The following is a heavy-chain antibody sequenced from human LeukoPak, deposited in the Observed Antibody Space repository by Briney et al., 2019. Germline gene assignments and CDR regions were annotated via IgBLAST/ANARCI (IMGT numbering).Heavy chain of an antibody. V-gene: IGHV3-21*01. Sequence: GGSLRLSCAASGFTFSSYSMNWVRQAPGKGLEWVSSISSSSSYIYYPDSVKGRFTTVRTNPKTSLYLQMNSLRAEDTAVYYCARGPGLAYWGQGTLVTVSS. D-gene: IGHD3-16*01. CDR3: ARGPGLAY. J-gene: IGHJ4*02. CDR2: ISSSSSYI. CDR1: GFTFSSYS.